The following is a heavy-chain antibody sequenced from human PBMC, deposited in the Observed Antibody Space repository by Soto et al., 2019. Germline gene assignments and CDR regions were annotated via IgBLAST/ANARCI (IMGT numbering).Heavy chain of an antibody. CDR2: MSGGVST. Sequence: EVQLLESGGGLVQRGGSLKLSCAASGFTFNNHAMTWVRQAPGKGLEWVSAMSGGVSTYYADSVKGRFTISRDNSKNALYLQMNNVRLGDTAVYYCARDYNGNRNFCYWGQGTLLTVSS. CDR1: GFTFNNHA. D-gene: IGHD1-20*01. V-gene: IGHV3-23*01. CDR3: ARDYNGNRNFCY. J-gene: IGHJ4*02.